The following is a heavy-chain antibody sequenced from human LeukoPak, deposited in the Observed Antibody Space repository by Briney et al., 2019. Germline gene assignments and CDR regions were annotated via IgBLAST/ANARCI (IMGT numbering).Heavy chain of an antibody. Sequence: SETLSLTCAVSGYSISSGYYWGWIRQPPRKGMEWIGSIYHSGSTYYNPSLKSRVTISVDTSKNQFSLKLSSVTAADSSVYYCARHGGSGSYYNWFDPWGQGTLVTVSS. CDR2: IYHSGST. CDR1: GYSISSGYY. J-gene: IGHJ5*02. CDR3: ARHGGSGSYYNWFDP. V-gene: IGHV4-38-2*01. D-gene: IGHD3-10*01.